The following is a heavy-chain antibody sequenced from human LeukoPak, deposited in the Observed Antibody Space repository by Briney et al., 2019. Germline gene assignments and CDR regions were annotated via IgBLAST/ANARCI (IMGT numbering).Heavy chain of an antibody. CDR2: TYYRSKWYY. CDR3: ARDPVGGSTIFDY. V-gene: IGHV6-1*01. CDR1: GGSVSSNSAA. J-gene: IGHJ4*02. Sequence: QTLSLTCAISGGSVSSNSAAWNWIRQSPSRGLEWLGRTYYRSKWYYDYAVAVKSRISINPDTSKNQFSLQLSSVTPEDTAVYYCARDPVGGSTIFDYWGQGTLVTVSS. D-gene: IGHD1-26*01.